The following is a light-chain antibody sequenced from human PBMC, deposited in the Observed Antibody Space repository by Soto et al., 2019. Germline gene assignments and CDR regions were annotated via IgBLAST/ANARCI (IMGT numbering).Light chain of an antibody. J-gene: IGKJ3*01. V-gene: IGKV1-27*01. CDR3: QSYNNGPPVT. CDR2: AAS. Sequence: DIQMTQSPSSLSASVGDRVTITCRASQDINNYLAWYQQKPGKPPKLLIYAASTLQSGVPSRFSGGGSGTDFTLAINSLQPEDVATYYCQSYNNGPPVTFGPGTKV. CDR1: QDINNY.